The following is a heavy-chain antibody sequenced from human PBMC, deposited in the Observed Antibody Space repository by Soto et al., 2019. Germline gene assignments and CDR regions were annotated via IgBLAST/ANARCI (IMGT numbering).Heavy chain of an antibody. CDR3: ARDRHYDLWSGYGLYYYYGMDV. CDR2: IYYSGST. V-gene: IGHV4-59*01. CDR1: GGSISSYY. Sequence: PSETLSLTCTVSGGSISSYYWSWIRQPPGKGLEWIGYIYYSGSTNYNPSLKSRVTISVDTSKNQFSLKLSSVTAADTAVYYCARDRHYDLWSGYGLYYYYGMDVWGQGTTVTVSS. J-gene: IGHJ6*02. D-gene: IGHD3-3*01.